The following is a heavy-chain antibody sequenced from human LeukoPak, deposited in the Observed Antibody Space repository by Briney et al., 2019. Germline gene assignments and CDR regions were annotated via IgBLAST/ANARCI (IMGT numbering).Heavy chain of an antibody. V-gene: IGHV4-39*01. CDR2: IYYSGSA. Sequence: SETLSLTCTVSGGSISSSSHYWAWIRQPPGKGLEWIGNIYYSGSAYYNPSLKRRVTISVDTYKNQFSLKLSSVTATDTAVYYCARSDWFAPHDYWGQGSLVTVSS. D-gene: IGHD6-19*01. J-gene: IGHJ4*02. CDR1: GGSISSSSHY. CDR3: ARSDWFAPHDY.